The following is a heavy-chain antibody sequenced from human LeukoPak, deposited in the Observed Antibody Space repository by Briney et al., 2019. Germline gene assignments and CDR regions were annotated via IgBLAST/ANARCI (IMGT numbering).Heavy chain of an antibody. CDR1: GGSISGYY. Sequence: SETLSLTCTASGGSISGYYWSWIRQPPGKGLEWIGYIFYSGSTNYNPSLKSRVTISVDTSKNQFSLKLSSVTAADTAVYYCARGEWDLLFDYWGQGTLVTVSS. V-gene: IGHV4-59*01. CDR2: IFYSGST. D-gene: IGHD1-26*01. CDR3: ARGEWDLLFDY. J-gene: IGHJ4*02.